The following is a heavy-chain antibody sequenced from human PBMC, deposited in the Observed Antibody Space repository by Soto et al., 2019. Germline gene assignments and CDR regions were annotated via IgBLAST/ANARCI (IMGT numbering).Heavy chain of an antibody. CDR1: GFTFTSYS. J-gene: IGHJ4*02. CDR2: ISTSRSGI. D-gene: IGHD5-18*01. Sequence: EVQLVEAGGGLVKPWGSLRLSCAASGFTFTSYSMNWVRQAPGKGLEWVSSISTSRSGIYYADSVKGRFTISRDNAKNSLYMQMNSLRAEDTAVYYCAKLGGYSYNFDSWGQGTLVTVSS. CDR3: AKLGGYSYNFDS. V-gene: IGHV3-21*01.